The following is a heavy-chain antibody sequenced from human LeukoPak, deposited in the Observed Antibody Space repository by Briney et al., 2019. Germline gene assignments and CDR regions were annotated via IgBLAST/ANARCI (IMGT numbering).Heavy chain of an antibody. D-gene: IGHD3-22*01. V-gene: IGHV3-48*01. CDR1: GFTFSTYH. Sequence: GGSLRLSCAAASGFTFSTYHINCVRQAPGKGLEWVSYTSRSSTTIYYADSVKGRFTISRDNAKNSLYLQMNSLRAEDTAVYHCATDYYDSSGYYTGSYWGQGTLVTVSP. CDR2: TSRSSTTI. CDR3: ATDYYDSSGYYTGSY. J-gene: IGHJ4*02.